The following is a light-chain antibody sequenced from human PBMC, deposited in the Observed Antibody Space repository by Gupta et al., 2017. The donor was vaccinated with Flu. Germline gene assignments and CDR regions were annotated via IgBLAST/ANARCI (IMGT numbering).Light chain of an antibody. CDR2: RND. V-gene: IGLV1-47*01. CDR1: NSNIGGNF. CDR3: AVWDDSLGAWV. J-gene: IGLJ3*02. Sequence: QSVLTQPPSASGTPGQRVTISSSGSNSNIGGNFVYWFQQVPGTAPKLLIYRNDRRPSGVSDRFSGSKSGTSASLAISGLRSEDEADYYCAVWDDSLGAWVFGGGTKLTVL.